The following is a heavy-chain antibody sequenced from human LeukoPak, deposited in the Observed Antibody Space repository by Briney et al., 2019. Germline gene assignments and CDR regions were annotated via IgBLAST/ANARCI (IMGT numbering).Heavy chain of an antibody. V-gene: IGHV3-49*03. D-gene: IGHD3-22*01. J-gene: IGHJ4*02. CDR1: GFTFGDYA. Sequence: GGSLRLSCTASGFTFGDYAMSWFRQAPGKGLEWVGFIRSKAYGGTTEYAASVKGRFTISRDDSKSIAYLQMNSLKTEDTAVYYCTTEHYYDSSGAYYWGQGTLVTVSS. CDR2: IRSKAYGGTT. CDR3: TTEHYYDSSGAYY.